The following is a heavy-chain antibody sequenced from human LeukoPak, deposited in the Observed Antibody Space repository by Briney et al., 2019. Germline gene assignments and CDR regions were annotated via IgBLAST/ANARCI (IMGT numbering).Heavy chain of an antibody. CDR2: ISAYNGNT. D-gene: IGHD3-3*01. CDR1: GYTFAAFY. J-gene: IGHJ3*02. Sequence: ASVKVSCKASGYTFAAFYMHWVRQAPGQGLEWMGWISAYNGNTNYAQKLQGRVTMTTDTSTSTAYMELRSLRSDDTAVYYCARDLHNTFLFGDAFDIWGQGTMVTVSS. V-gene: IGHV1-18*04. CDR3: ARDLHNTFLFGDAFDI.